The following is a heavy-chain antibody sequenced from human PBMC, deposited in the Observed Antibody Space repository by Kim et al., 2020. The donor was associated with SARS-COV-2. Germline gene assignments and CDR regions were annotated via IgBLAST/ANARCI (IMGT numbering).Heavy chain of an antibody. D-gene: IGHD6-19*01. CDR3: ARDRSRSRVAVAGD. Sequence: ADSVKGRFTISRDNAKNSLFLQMNSLRAEDTAVYYCARDRSRSRVAVAGDWGQGTLVTVSS. J-gene: IGHJ4*02. V-gene: IGHV3-11*05.